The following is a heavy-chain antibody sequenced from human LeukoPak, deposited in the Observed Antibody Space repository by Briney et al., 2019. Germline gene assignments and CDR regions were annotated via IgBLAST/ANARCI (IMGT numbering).Heavy chain of an antibody. CDR3: ARGGGLDV. D-gene: IGHD3-16*01. CDR2: INHNGNVN. V-gene: IGHV3-7*03. J-gene: IGHJ6*02. Sequence: GGSLRLSCAASGFTFSSYWMNWARQAPGKGLEWVASINHNGNVNYYVDSVKGRFTISRDNAKNSLYLQTSNLRAEDTAVYFCARGGGLDVWGQGATVTVFS. CDR1: GFTFSSYW.